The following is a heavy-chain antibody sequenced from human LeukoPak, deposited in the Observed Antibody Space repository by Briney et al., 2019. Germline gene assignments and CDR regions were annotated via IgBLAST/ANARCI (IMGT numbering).Heavy chain of an antibody. CDR3: ARELIVGAVDY. V-gene: IGHV1-69*05. CDR1: GGTFSIYA. CDR2: IIPIFGTA. Sequence: GGSVKVSCKASGGTFSIYAISWVRQAPGQGLEWMGRIIPIFGTANYAQKFQGRVTITTDESTSTAYMELSSLRSEDTAEYYCARELIVGAVDYWGQGTLVTVSS. J-gene: IGHJ4*02. D-gene: IGHD1-26*01.